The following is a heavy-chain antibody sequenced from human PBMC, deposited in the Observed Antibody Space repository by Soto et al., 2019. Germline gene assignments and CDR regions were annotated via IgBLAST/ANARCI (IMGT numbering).Heavy chain of an antibody. D-gene: IGHD2-15*01. J-gene: IGHJ5*02. CDR2: IYYSGST. Sequence: QVQLQESGPGLVKPSQTLSLTCTVSGGSISSGDYYWSWIRQHPGKGLEWIGYIYYSGSTYYNPSPKSRVTISVDTSKNQFSLKLSSVTAADTAVYYCARWSSGSRQGFDPWGQGTLVTVSS. CDR1: GGSISSGDYY. V-gene: IGHV4-31*03. CDR3: ARWSSGSRQGFDP.